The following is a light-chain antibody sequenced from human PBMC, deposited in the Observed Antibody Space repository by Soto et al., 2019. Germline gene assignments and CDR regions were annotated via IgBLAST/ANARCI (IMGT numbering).Light chain of an antibody. CDR3: QQTYATPPT. V-gene: IGKV1-39*01. CDR1: QTIRTS. Sequence: DIQMTQSPSSLSASVGHRVILTCRASQTIRTSLNWYQQKPGKAPKLLIYAASTLHSGFPSRFSGIGSGTDFTLSISNLPPEDFATYFCQQTYATPPTFGQGTKVEI. CDR2: AAS. J-gene: IGKJ1*01.